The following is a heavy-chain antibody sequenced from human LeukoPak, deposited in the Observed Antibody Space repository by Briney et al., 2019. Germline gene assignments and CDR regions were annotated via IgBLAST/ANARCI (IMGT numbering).Heavy chain of an antibody. CDR1: GFTFTNYA. CDR2: ISRSGDYR. V-gene: IGHV3-23*01. CDR3: ANLPISAGDDVYMDY. D-gene: IGHD3-16*01. J-gene: IGHJ4*02. Sequence: GGSLSLSCAASGFTFTNYAMTWVRQAPGKGLEWVSAISRSGDYRYYADSVRGRFTISRDNSKNTLYLQLSSLRAEDTAVYYCANLPISAGDDVYMDYWGQGTLVTVSS.